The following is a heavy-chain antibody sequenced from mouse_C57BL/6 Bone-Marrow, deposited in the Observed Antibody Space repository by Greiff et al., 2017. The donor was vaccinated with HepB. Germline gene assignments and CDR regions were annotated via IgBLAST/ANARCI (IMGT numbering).Heavy chain of an antibody. Sequence: EVNVVESGGGLVQSGRSLRLSCATSGFTFSDFYMEWVRQAPGKGLEWIAASRNKANDYTTEYSASVKGRFIVSRDTSHSILYLQMNALRAEDTAIYYCARDREGLFDYWGQGTTLTVSS. J-gene: IGHJ2*01. CDR3: ARDREGLFDY. CDR1: GFTFSDFY. CDR2: SRNKANDYTT. V-gene: IGHV7-1*01.